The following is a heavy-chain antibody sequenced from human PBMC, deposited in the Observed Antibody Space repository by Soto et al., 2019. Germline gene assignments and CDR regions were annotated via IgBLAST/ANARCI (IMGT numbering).Heavy chain of an antibody. CDR3: ARFNGDDYSGAFDV. V-gene: IGHV3-33*01. J-gene: IGHJ3*01. Sequence: QGQLVESGGGEVQPGRSLRLSCAASGFIFSHFGMNWVRQAPGKGLEWVAVIRYDATYKAYAESVKGRFTISRENSKNTASLQMDSLRVEDTAVYYCARFNGDDYSGAFDVWGQGTVVTVSS. D-gene: IGHD4-17*01. CDR1: GFIFSHFG. CDR2: IRYDATYK.